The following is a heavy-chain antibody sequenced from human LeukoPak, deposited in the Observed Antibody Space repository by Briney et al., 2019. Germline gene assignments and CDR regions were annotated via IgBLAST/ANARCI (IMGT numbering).Heavy chain of an antibody. CDR1: GGSISNHY. D-gene: IGHD4-23*01. V-gene: IGHV4-59*11. Sequence: SETLSLTCTVFGGSISNHYWSWIRQPPGKGLEWIGFLYYSGSTSYNPSLTSRVSISVDTSKNQFSLNLTSVTAADTAVYYCARDSLSATPVAFDIWGQGTMVTVSS. CDR3: ARDSLSATPVAFDI. CDR2: LYYSGST. J-gene: IGHJ3*02.